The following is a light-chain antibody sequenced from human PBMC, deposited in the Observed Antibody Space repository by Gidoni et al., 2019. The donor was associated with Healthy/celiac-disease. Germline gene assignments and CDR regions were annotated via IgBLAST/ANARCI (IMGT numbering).Light chain of an antibody. CDR3: QQSYSTPLT. J-gene: IGKJ4*02. CDR2: AAS. V-gene: IGKV1-39*01. Sequence: DIHMTPSPSSLSASVGDSVTITCRASQIISSYFNWYQQKPGKAPKLLIYAASSLQSGVPSRFSGSGSGTDFTLTISSLQPEDFATYYCQQSYSTPLTFGGGTKVEIK. CDR1: QIISSY.